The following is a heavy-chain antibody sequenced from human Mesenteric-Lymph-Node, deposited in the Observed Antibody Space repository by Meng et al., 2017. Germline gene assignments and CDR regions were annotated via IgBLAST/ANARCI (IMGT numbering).Heavy chain of an antibody. V-gene: IGHV4-38-2*02. D-gene: IGHD5-24*01. J-gene: IGHJ2*01. Sequence: SETLSLTCTVSGYSISSGYYWGWIRQPPGKGLEWIGSIYHSGSTYSNRSLKSRVTISVDTSKNQLSLKLSSVTAADTSVYYCARQMTALFALWGRGTLVTVSS. CDR1: GYSISSGYY. CDR3: ARQMTALFAL. CDR2: IYHSGST.